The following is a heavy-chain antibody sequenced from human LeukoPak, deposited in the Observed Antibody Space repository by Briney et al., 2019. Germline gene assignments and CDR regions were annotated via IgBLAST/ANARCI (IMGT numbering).Heavy chain of an antibody. CDR3: ARGVYAFDI. Sequence: PGVSLRLSCVASGFTFTSHWMTWVRQAPGMGLEWVANIREDGGEIYYLDSVKGRLTISRDNAKNSLYLQMNSLRAEDTAVYYCARGVYAFDIWGQGTMVTVSS. CDR2: IREDGGEI. D-gene: IGHD5/OR15-5a*01. V-gene: IGHV3-7*04. J-gene: IGHJ3*02. CDR1: GFTFTSHW.